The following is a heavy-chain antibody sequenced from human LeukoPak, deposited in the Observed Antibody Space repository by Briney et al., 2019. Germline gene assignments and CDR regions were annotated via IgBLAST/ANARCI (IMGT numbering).Heavy chain of an antibody. J-gene: IGHJ3*02. Sequence: GGSLRLSCAASGLRFSDYYVSWIRQAPGKGLQWVSYISSGGDIMHYADSVKGRFTSSRDNAKNSGYLEMNSLRAEDTALYYCAKSHSNWGGLDAFDIRGQGTMVTVSS. D-gene: IGHD3-16*01. V-gene: IGHV3-11*01. CDR1: GLRFSDYY. CDR3: AKSHSNWGGLDAFDI. CDR2: ISSGGDIM.